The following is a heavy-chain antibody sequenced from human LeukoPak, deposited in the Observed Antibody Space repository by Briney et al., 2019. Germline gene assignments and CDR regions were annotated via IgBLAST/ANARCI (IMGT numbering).Heavy chain of an antibody. J-gene: IGHJ4*02. CDR2: ISSSSSYI. V-gene: IGHV3-21*01. CDR1: GFTFSSYS. D-gene: IGHD6-19*01. CDR3: ARGYSSGWYYFDY. Sequence: PGGSLRLSCAASGFTFSSYSMNWVRQAPGKGLEWVSSISSSSSYIYYADSVKGRFTISRDNAKNSLYLQMNSLRAEDTAVYYCARGYSSGWYYFDYWGQGTLVTVCS.